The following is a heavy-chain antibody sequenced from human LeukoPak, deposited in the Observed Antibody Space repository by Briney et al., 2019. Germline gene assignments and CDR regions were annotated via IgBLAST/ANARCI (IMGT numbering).Heavy chain of an antibody. D-gene: IGHD6-6*01. CDR3: ARGHSTSSPYFCNGMDV. J-gene: IGHJ6*02. CDR1: GGSISSGAYW. CDR2: IYYSGST. V-gene: IGHV4-31*03. Sequence: SETLSLTCTVAGGSISSGAYWWTWIRQDPVKGLEWIGYIYYSGSTHYNPSLRSRVNISVDTSKNQFSLNVRSVTAADTAVYFCARGHSTSSPYFCNGMDVWGQGTTVTVSS.